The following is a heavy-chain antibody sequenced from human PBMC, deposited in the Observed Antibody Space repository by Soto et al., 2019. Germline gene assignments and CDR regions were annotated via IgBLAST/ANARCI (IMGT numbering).Heavy chain of an antibody. CDR2: IYYSGST. CDR3: ARGGLLWFDP. Sequence: SETLSLTCTVSGGSISSYYWSWIRQPPGKGLEWIGYIYYSGSTNYNPSLKSRVTISVDTSKNQFSLKLSSVTAADTAVYYCARGGLLWFDPWGQGTLVTVSS. V-gene: IGHV4-59*01. J-gene: IGHJ5*02. D-gene: IGHD3-10*01. CDR1: GGSISSYY.